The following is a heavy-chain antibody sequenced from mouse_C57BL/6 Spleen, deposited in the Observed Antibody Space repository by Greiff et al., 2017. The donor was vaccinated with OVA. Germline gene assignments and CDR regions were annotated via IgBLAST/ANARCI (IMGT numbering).Heavy chain of an antibody. CDR2: ILPGSGST. CDR1: GYTFTGYW. V-gene: IGHV1-9*01. CDR3: ARGRTTVVDYYAMDY. D-gene: IGHD1-1*01. J-gene: IGHJ4*01. Sequence: VQLQQSGAELMKPGASVKLSCKATGYTFTGYWIEWVKQRPGHGLEWIGEILPGSGSTNYTEKFKGKATFTADTSSNTAYMQLSSLTTEDSAIYYCARGRTTVVDYYAMDYWGQGTSVTVSS.